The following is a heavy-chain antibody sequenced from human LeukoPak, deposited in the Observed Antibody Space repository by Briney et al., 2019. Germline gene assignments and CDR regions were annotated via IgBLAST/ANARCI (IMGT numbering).Heavy chain of an antibody. CDR2: IKPDGSDK. CDR1: GFIFSSYW. CDR3: AKGEGWQQPYYYYMDV. D-gene: IGHD6-13*01. V-gene: IGHV3-7*01. J-gene: IGHJ6*03. Sequence: GGSLRLSCAGSGFIFSSYWMSWVRQAPGKGLEWLANIKPDGSDKSYVDSVRGRFTISRDNSKNTLYLQMNSLTAEDTAVYYCAKGEGWQQPYYYYMDVWGKGTTVTISS.